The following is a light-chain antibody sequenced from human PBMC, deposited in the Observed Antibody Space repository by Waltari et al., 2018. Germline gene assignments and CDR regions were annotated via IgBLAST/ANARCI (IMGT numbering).Light chain of an antibody. CDR3: QHYVRLPVT. CDR2: GAS. CDR1: QSVSRA. J-gene: IGKJ1*01. V-gene: IGKV3-20*01. Sequence: EILLTQSPGNLSLSPGERVTLSCRASQSVSRALAWYQQKPGQAPRLLIYGASNRATGIPDRFSGSGSGTDFRLTISRLEPEDFAVYYCQHYVRLPVTFGQGTKVEIK.